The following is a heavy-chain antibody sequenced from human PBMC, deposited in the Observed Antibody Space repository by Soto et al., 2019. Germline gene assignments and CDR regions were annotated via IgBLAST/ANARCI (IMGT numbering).Heavy chain of an antibody. CDR1: GGSFSGYY. CDR3: ARARVLLWFGEPTPFDY. D-gene: IGHD3-10*01. J-gene: IGHJ4*02. CDR2: INHSGST. Sequence: SETLSLTCAVYGGSFSGYYWSWIRQPPGKGLEWIGEINHSGSTNYNPSLKSRVTISVDTSKNQFSLKLSSVTAADTAVYYCARARVLLWFGEPTPFDYWGQGTLVTVSS. V-gene: IGHV4-34*01.